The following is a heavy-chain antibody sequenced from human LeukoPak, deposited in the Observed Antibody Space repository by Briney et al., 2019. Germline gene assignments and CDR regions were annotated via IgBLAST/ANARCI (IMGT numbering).Heavy chain of an antibody. CDR3: ARADRLHGGPYLIGP. J-gene: IGHJ5*02. CDR2: INPNSGGT. V-gene: IGHV1-2*02. D-gene: IGHD2-21*01. CDR1: GYSFTDYY. Sequence: ASVKVSCKTSGYSFTDYYMHWVRQAPGQGLEWMGWINPNSGGTSSAQKFQGRVTMTRDTSINTVYMEVSWLTSDDTAIYYCARADRLHGGPYLIGPWGQGTLVTVSS.